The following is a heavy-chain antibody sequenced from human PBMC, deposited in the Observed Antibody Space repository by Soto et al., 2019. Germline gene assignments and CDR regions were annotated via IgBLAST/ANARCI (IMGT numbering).Heavy chain of an antibody. J-gene: IGHJ4*02. CDR1: GFTFTNYW. V-gene: IGHV3-74*01. CDR3: ATVFEY. Sequence: GGSLRLSCAASGFTFTNYWMHWVRQVPGKGLVWVSRIDGVGTGTSYSDSVRGRFTISRDNAENTLYLQMNSLRAEDTAVYYCATVFEYWGKGTLVTVS. CDR2: IDGVGTGT.